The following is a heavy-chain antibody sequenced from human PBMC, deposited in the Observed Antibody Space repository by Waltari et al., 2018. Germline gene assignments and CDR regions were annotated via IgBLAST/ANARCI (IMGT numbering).Heavy chain of an antibody. J-gene: IGHJ5*02. D-gene: IGHD2-15*01. Sequence: QVQLQESGPGLVKPSETLSLTCTVSGGSISSHYWSWIRQPPGKGLEWIGYIYYSGSTNYNPSLKSRVTISVDTSKNQFSLKLSSVTAADTVVYYCARSPLVGWFDPWGQGTLVTVSS. CDR1: GGSISSHY. CDR2: IYYSGST. V-gene: IGHV4-59*11. CDR3: ARSPLVGWFDP.